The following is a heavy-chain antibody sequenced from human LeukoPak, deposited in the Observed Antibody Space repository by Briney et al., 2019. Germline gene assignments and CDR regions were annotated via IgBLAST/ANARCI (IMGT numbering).Heavy chain of an antibody. CDR1: GFTFSSYA. CDR2: ISGSGGST. Sequence: GGSLRLSCAASGFTFSSYAMSWVRHAPGKGLEWVSAISGSGGSTYYADSVKGRFTISRDNSKNTLYLQMNSLRAEDTAVYYCAKRVGYSYGFDYWGQGTLVTVSS. D-gene: IGHD5-18*01. J-gene: IGHJ4*02. CDR3: AKRVGYSYGFDY. V-gene: IGHV3-23*01.